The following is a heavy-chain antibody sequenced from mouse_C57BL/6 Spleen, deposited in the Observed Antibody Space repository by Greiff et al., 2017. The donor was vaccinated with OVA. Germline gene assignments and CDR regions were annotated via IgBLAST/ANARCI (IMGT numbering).Heavy chain of an antibody. CDR1: GYTFTGYW. Sequence: QVQLQQSGAELMKPGASVKLSCKATGYTFTGYWIEWVKQRPGQGLEWIGEILPGSGSTYYTEKFKGKATFTADTSSNTAYMQLSSLTTEDSAIYYCARGPSSTMVTTKAMDYWGQGTSVTVSS. J-gene: IGHJ4*01. CDR3: ARGPSSTMVTTKAMDY. CDR2: ILPGSGST. V-gene: IGHV1-9*01. D-gene: IGHD2-2*01.